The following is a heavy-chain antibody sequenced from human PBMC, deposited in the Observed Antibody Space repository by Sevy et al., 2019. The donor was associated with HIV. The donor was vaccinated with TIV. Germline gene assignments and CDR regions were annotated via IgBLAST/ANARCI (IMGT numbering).Heavy chain of an antibody. CDR2: INSDGSGT. V-gene: IGHV3-74*01. CDR3: ARVNIPAAE. Sequence: GGSLRLSCAASGFTFSTYWMHWVRQVPGKGLVWVSRINSDGSGTTYAGSVKGRFTISRDNGKNTLYLQMNSLRVEDTAVYYCARVNIPAAEWGQGALVTVSS. J-gene: IGHJ4*02. CDR1: GFTFSTYW. D-gene: IGHD6-13*01.